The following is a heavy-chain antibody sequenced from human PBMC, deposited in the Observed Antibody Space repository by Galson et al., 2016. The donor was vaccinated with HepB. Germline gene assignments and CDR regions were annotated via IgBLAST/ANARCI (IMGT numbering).Heavy chain of an antibody. CDR3: ARSNNHDTSRAFDI. D-gene: IGHD3-22*01. J-gene: IGHJ3*02. CDR1: GGSISSLGHY. CDR2: MYYSGNA. V-gene: IGHV4-31*03. Sequence: TLSLTCTVSGGSISSLGHYWTWIRQNPEKGLQWIGYMYYSGNAHYNPSLKSRVIISIDTSKNQFSLKLSSVTAADTAVYYCARSNNHDTSRAFDIWGQGTVITVSS.